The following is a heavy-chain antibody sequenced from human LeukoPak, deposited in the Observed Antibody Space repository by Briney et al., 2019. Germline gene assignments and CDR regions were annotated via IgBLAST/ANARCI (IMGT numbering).Heavy chain of an antibody. Sequence: SETLSLTCAVSGYSISSGYYWGWIRQPPGKGLEWIGSIYHSGSTYYNPSLKSRVTISVDTSKNQFSLKLRSVTAADTAVYYCAGGPLLWFGEPKTIDFDYWGQGTLVTVSS. V-gene: IGHV4-38-2*01. CDR3: AGGPLLWFGEPKTIDFDY. CDR1: GYSISSGYY. J-gene: IGHJ4*02. D-gene: IGHD3-10*01. CDR2: IYHSGST.